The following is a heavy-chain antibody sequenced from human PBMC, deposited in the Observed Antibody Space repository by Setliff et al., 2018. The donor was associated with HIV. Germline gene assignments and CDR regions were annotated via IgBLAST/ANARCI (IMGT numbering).Heavy chain of an antibody. V-gene: IGHV4-38-2*02. Sequence: PSETLSLTCIVSGYSISSGYYWGWIRQPPGKGLEWIGEINHSGSTNYNPSLKSRVTISVDTSKKQFSLKLSSVTAADTAVYYCARLSLASSGSYYPFYYYYYGMDVWGQGTTVTVSS. D-gene: IGHD1-26*01. CDR2: INHSGST. J-gene: IGHJ6*02. CDR1: GYSISSGYY. CDR3: ARLSLASSGSYYPFYYYYYGMDV.